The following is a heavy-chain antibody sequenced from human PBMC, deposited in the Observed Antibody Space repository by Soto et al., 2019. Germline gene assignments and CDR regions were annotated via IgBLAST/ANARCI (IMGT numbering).Heavy chain of an antibody. CDR2: MNPNSGNT. D-gene: IGHD5-12*01. Sequence: ASVKVSCKASGYTFTSYDINWVRQATGQGLEWMGWMNPNSGNTGYAQKFQGRVTMTRNTSISTAYMELSSLRSEDTAVYYCARELLATGPPPGAYYYYYGMDVWGQGTTVTVSS. CDR3: ARELLATGPPPGAYYYYYGMDV. CDR1: GYTFTSYD. J-gene: IGHJ6*02. V-gene: IGHV1-8*01.